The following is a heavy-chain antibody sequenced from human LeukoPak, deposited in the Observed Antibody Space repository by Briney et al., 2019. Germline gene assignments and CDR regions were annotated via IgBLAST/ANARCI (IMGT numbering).Heavy chain of an antibody. CDR2: ISWNSGNI. D-gene: IGHD3-3*01. Sequence: GGSLRLSCAASGFTFDDHAMQWVRQAPGKGLEWVSGISWNSGNIDYADSVKGRFTIARDNAKNSVYLEMNSLRADDTAVYYCARSARLMKGVVEVTALDDWGQGTLVTVSS. CDR1: GFTFDDHA. CDR3: ARSARLMKGVVEVTALDD. J-gene: IGHJ4*02. V-gene: IGHV3-9*01.